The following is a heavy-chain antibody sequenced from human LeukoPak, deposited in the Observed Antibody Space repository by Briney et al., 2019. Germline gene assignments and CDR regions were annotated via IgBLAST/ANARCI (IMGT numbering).Heavy chain of an antibody. V-gene: IGHV4-39*01. D-gene: IGHD3/OR15-3a*01. CDR3: ARQTGSGLFILP. CDR1: AFTFSSYG. Sequence: IPGGSLRLSCAASAFTFSSYGMHWIRQPPGKGLEWIGSIYYSGNTYYNASLKSQVSISIDTSKNQFSLRLTSVTAADTAVYYCARQTGSGLFILPGGQGTLVTVSS. J-gene: IGHJ4*02. CDR2: IYYSGNT.